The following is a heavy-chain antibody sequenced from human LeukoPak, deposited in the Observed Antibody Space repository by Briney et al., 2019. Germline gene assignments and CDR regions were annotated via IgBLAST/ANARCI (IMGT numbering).Heavy chain of an antibody. Sequence: GGSLRLSCAASGFTFSGYDMHWARQAPGQGLEWLAQISYHGGDKDYRDSVRGRFTISRDNSKNTLSLQMNSLRVEDSAVYYCARGVGSYGFEYYYGLDVWGQGTTVTVSS. CDR2: ISYHGGDK. CDR3: ARGVGSYGFEYYYGLDV. J-gene: IGHJ6*02. CDR1: GFTFSGYD. V-gene: IGHV3-30*10. D-gene: IGHD3-16*02.